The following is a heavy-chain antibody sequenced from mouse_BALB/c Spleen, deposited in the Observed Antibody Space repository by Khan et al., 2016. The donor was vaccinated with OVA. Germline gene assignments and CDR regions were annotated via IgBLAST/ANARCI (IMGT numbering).Heavy chain of an antibody. CDR2: IFPGSVSP. J-gene: IGHJ3*01. D-gene: IGHD2-13*01. CDR3: ARGGDGGFAY. Sequence: QVQLQQSGGDLMKPGASVKISCKATGYTFSSYWIEWVKQRPGHGLEWLGQIFPGSVSPTYNEKFKGKATFTADTSSNTAYMQLSSLTSEDSAVYYGARGGDGGFAYWGQGTLVTVSA. V-gene: IGHV1-9*01. CDR1: GYTFSSYW.